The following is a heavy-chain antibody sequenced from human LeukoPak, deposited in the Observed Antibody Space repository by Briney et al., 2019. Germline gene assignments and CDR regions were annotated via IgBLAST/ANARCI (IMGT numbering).Heavy chain of an antibody. CDR2: IFYTGST. Sequence: SETLSLTCTVSGGSIRSSDYYWVWIRQPPGKGLEWIANIFYTGSTYYNPSLKSRVTTSVDTSKNQFSLKVNSVTAADTAVYYCARRGLDWSVFDYWGLGTLVTVSS. CDR1: GGSIRSSDYY. D-gene: IGHD3/OR15-3a*01. CDR3: ARRGLDWSVFDY. V-gene: IGHV4-39*01. J-gene: IGHJ4*02.